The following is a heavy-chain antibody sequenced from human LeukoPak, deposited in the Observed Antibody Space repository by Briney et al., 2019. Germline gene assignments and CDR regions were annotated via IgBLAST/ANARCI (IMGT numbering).Heavy chain of an antibody. V-gene: IGHV4-39*07. CDR2: IYYSGST. D-gene: IGHD3-16*02. J-gene: IGHJ5*02. CDR1: GGSINSSSYY. CDR3: ARLPYDYVWGSYRPNWFDP. Sequence: SETLSLTCTVSGGSINSSSYYWDWIRQPPGKGLEWIGNIYYSGSTYYNPSLKSRVTISVDTSKNQFSLKLGSVTAADTAVYYCARLPYDYVWGSYRPNWFDPWGQGTLVTVSS.